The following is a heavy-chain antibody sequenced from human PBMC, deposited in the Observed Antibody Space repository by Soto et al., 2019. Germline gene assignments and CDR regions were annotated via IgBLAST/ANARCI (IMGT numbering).Heavy chain of an antibody. J-gene: IGHJ1*01. CDR2: IWYDGSNK. D-gene: IGHD2-15*01. CDR1: GFTFSSYG. CDR3: ARLNSGYCSGGSCPSGYFQH. Sequence: GGSLRLSCAASGFTFSSYGMHWVRQAPGKGLEWVAVIWYDGSNKYYADSVKGRFTISRDNSKNTLYLQMNSLRAEDTAVYYCARLNSGYCSGGSCPSGYFQHWGQGT. V-gene: IGHV3-33*01.